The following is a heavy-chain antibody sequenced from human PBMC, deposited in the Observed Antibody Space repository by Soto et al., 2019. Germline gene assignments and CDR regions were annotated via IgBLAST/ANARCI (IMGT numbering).Heavy chain of an antibody. CDR2: VGRTGAT. CDR1: GFTFDEYD. CDR3: AREDRTFAWLLDH. D-gene: IGHD3-9*01. Sequence: GGSLRLSCAASGFTFDEYDMHWVRQAPGKGLEWVSAVGRTGATYYADSLKGRFTISRENAKNSFHLQVDSLRAEDTGVYYCAREDRTFAWLLDHWGLGTLVTVSS. J-gene: IGHJ4*02. V-gene: IGHV3-13*04.